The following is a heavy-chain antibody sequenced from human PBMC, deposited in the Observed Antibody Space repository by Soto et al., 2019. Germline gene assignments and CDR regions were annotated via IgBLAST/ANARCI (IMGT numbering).Heavy chain of an antibody. CDR1: GYTFTSYA. D-gene: IGHD2-15*01. CDR3: ARDRGGWPDY. J-gene: IGHJ4*02. CDR2: INAGNGNT. Sequence: QVQLVQSGAEVKKPGASVKVSCKASGYTFTSYAMHWVRQAPGQRLEWMGWINAGNGNTKYSQKFQGRVTITRDTSASTAYRELSSLRSEDTAVYYCARDRGGWPDYWGQGTLVTVSS. V-gene: IGHV1-3*01.